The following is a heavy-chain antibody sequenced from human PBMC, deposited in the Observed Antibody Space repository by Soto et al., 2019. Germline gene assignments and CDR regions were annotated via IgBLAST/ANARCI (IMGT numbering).Heavy chain of an antibody. Sequence: GGSLRLSCAASGFTFSTSPMSWVRQAPGKGMEWVSGISHDGGSTHYADSVKGRFTISRDNSKNTLYLQMNSLRAEDTAVFYCAKVYVTNWYFDYWGQGALVTVSS. CDR1: GFTFSTSP. D-gene: IGHD1-1*01. V-gene: IGHV3-23*01. CDR2: ISHDGGST. CDR3: AKVYVTNWYFDY. J-gene: IGHJ4*02.